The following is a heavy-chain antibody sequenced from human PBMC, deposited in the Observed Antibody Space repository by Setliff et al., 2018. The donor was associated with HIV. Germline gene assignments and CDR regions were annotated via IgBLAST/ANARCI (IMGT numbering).Heavy chain of an antibody. V-gene: IGHV1-69*10. CDR1: GGTFSIYA. D-gene: IGHD3-16*01. CDR3: AWGTQRPIDS. Sequence: SVKVSCKASGGTFSIYAISWVRQAPGQGFEWVGGIIPVASIPNYAQKFQDRVTITADRSKDIAYMKLSSLRSEDTAMYYCAWGTQRPIDSWGQGTLVTVSS. CDR2: IIPVASIP. J-gene: IGHJ4*02.